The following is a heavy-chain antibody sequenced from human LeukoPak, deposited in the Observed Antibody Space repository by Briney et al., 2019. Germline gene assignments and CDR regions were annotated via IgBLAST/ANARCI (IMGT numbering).Heavy chain of an antibody. CDR2: IDWDDDK. Sequence: SGPALVKPTQTLTLTCTFSGFSHSTSGMCVSWIRQPPGKALEWLARIDWDDDKYYSTSLKTRLTISKDTSKNQVVLTMTNMDPVDTATYYCARTKRSGSYFDNFDYWGQGTLVTVSS. CDR1: GFSHSTSGMC. J-gene: IGHJ4*02. V-gene: IGHV2-70*11. D-gene: IGHD1-26*01. CDR3: ARTKRSGSYFDNFDY.